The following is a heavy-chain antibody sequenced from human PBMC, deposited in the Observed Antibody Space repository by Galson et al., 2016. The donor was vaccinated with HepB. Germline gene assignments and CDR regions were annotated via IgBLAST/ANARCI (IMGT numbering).Heavy chain of an antibody. CDR3: ARDLRPSLTGPFDY. Sequence: SVKVSCKASGYTFTSYGISWVRQAPGQGLEWMGWISAYNANTNYAQNLQGRVTMTTDTSTSTAYMELRSLRSDDTAVYYCARDLRPSLTGPFDYWGQGTLVTVSS. D-gene: IGHD3-9*01. V-gene: IGHV1-18*01. J-gene: IGHJ4*02. CDR2: ISAYNANT. CDR1: GYTFTSYG.